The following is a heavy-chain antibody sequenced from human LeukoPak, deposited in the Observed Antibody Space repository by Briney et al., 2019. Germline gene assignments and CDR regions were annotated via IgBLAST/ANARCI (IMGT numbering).Heavy chain of an antibody. D-gene: IGHD3-10*01. V-gene: IGHV3-9*01. CDR3: FDGADN. J-gene: IGHJ4*02. CDR1: GLKLDDYA. CDR2: IDWNSGTM. Sequence: PGGSLRLSCVAYGLKLDDYAMYWVRQTPGKGLEWVSGIDWNSGTMVYADSVRGRFTISRDNARTSLYLQMNSLRVEDTGFYCCFDGADNWGQGTLVTVSS.